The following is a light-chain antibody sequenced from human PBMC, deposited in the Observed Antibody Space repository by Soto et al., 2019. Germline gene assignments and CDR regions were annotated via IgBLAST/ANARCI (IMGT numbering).Light chain of an antibody. Sequence: DFVMTQSPDSLAVSLGERATINCKSSHSVLSSSDNQNYLAWFQQKPGQPPKLIMYWASTRKSGVPDRFSGGGSGTDFTLTISSLQAEDVAVYYCQQYYNSITFGQGTRLEIK. CDR1: HSVLSSSDNQNY. CDR2: WAS. J-gene: IGKJ5*01. V-gene: IGKV4-1*01. CDR3: QQYYNSIT.